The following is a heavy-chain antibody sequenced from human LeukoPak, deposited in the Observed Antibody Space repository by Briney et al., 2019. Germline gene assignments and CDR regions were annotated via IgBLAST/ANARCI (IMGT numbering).Heavy chain of an antibody. CDR1: GGSISSYY. CDR2: TYYSGST. V-gene: IGHV4-59*01. J-gene: IGHJ6*03. CDR3: ARDKKIAARTYYYYMDV. Sequence: SETLSLTCTVSGGSISSYYWSWIRQPPGKGLEWIGYTYYSGSTNYNPSLKSRVTISVDTSKNQFSLKLSSVTAADTAVYYCARDKKIAARTYYYYMDVWGKGTTVTVSS. D-gene: IGHD6-6*01.